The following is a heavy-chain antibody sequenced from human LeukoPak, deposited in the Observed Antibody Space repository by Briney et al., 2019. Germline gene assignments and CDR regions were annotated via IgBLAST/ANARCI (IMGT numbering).Heavy chain of an antibody. D-gene: IGHD2-2*01. CDR3: ARGGTIDCSSTSCYYGFDP. V-gene: IGHV1-69*05. CDR2: IIPIFGTA. Sequence: SVKVSCKASGGTFSSYAISWVRQAPGHGLEWMGGIIPIFGTANYAQKFQGGVTITTDESTSTAYMELSSLRSEDTAVYYCARGGTIDCSSTSCYYGFDPWGQGTLVTASS. CDR1: GGTFSSYA. J-gene: IGHJ5*02.